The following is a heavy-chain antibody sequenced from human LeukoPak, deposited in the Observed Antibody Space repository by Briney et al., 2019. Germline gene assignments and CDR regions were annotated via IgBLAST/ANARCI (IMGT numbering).Heavy chain of an antibody. CDR1: AYRFSSYY. CDR3: ARDNSVGDNAWWFDP. V-gene: IGHV1-46*01. D-gene: IGHD1-26*01. Sequence: ASVKVSCKTPAYRFSSYYIHWVRQAPGQGLEWMGLINPTGGSTGYAQKFQGRVTMTRDMSTSTDYMELRSLRSEDTAIYYCARDNSVGDNAWWFDPWGQGTLVTVSS. J-gene: IGHJ5*02. CDR2: INPTGGST.